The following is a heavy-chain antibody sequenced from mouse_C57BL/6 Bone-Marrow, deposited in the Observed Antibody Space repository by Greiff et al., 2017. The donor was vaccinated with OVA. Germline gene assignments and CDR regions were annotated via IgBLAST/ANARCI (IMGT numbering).Heavy chain of an antibody. D-gene: IGHD2-5*01. V-gene: IGHV3-6*01. J-gene: IGHJ3*01. CDR2: ISYDGSN. Sequence: DVQLQESGPGLVKPSQSLSLTCSVTGYSITSGYYWNWIRQFPGNKLEWMGYISYDGSNNYNPSLKNRISITRDTSKNQFFLKLNSVTTEDTATYYCARNEDYSNPFAYWGQGTLVTVSA. CDR3: ARNEDYSNPFAY. CDR1: GYSITSGYY.